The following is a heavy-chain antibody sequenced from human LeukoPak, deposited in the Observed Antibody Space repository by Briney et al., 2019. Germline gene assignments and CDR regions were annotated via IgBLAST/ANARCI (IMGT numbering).Heavy chain of an antibody. CDR3: AREILVDTAMVTYFVY. CDR1: GYTFTGYY. Sequence: ASVKVSCKASGYTFTGYYMHWVRQAPGQGLEGMGWINPNSGGTNYAQKFQGRVTMTRDTSISTAYMELSRLRSDDTAVYYCAREILVDTAMVTYFVYWGQGTLVTVSS. V-gene: IGHV1-2*02. D-gene: IGHD5-18*01. CDR2: INPNSGGT. J-gene: IGHJ4*02.